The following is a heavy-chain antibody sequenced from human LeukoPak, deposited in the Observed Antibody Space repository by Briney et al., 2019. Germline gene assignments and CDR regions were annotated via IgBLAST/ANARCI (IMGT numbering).Heavy chain of an antibody. CDR1: RYSFTSNW. V-gene: IGHV5-51*01. CDR3: ARGSPFFAHYDSSGYYSAFDI. J-gene: IGHJ3*02. CDR2: IYPGDSDT. D-gene: IGHD3-22*01. Sequence: GESLKISCKGSRYSFTSNWIGWVRQMPGKGLGWMGIIYPGDSDTRYSPSFQGQVTISVDKSISTAYLQWSSLKASDTAMYYCARGSPFFAHYDSSGYYSAFDIWGQGTMVTVSS.